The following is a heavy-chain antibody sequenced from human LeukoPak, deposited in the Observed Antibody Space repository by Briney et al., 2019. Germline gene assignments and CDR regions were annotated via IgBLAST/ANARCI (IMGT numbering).Heavy chain of an antibody. CDR3: AGEGGYSGNYRDCYFDY. CDR2: ISYDGFDK. Sequence: PGGSLRLSCAASGFTFSSYAIHWVRQAPGKGLEWVAVISYDGFDKYYADSVKGRFTISRDNSKNTLYLQMNSLRAEDTAVYYCAGEGGYSGNYRDCYFDYWGQGTLVTVSS. V-gene: IGHV3-30*04. D-gene: IGHD1-26*01. J-gene: IGHJ4*02. CDR1: GFTFSSYA.